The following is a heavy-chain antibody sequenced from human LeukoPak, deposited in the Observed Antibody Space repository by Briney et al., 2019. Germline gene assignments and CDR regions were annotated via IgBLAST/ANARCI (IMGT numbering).Heavy chain of an antibody. D-gene: IGHD5-18*01. V-gene: IGHV3-23*01. CDR2: ISGSSGNT. CDR1: GFTFSSYA. Sequence: TGGSLRLSCAASGFTFSSYAMSWVRQAPGKGLEWVSAISGSSGNTYYADSVKGRFTISRDNSKNTLYLQMNSLRAEDTAVYYCARDFIGAMGLGYDYWGQGTLVTVSS. CDR3: ARDFIGAMGLGYDY. J-gene: IGHJ4*02.